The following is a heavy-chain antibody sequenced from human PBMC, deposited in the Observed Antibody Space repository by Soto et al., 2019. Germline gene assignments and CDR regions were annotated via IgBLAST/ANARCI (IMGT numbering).Heavy chain of an antibody. CDR3: ARDRGELYFYGTDV. J-gene: IGHJ6*02. Sequence: QVQLVESGGGVVQPGRSLRLSCAASGFTFSSYAMHWVRQAPGKGLEWVAVISYDGSNKYYADSVKGRFTISRDNSKNTLYLQMNSLRAEDTAVYYCARDRGELYFYGTDVWGQGTTVTVSS. D-gene: IGHD1-26*01. CDR1: GFTFSSYA. CDR2: ISYDGSNK. V-gene: IGHV3-30-3*01.